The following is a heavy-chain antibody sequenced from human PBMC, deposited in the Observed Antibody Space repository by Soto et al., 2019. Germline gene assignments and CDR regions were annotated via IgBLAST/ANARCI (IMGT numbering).Heavy chain of an antibody. CDR2: INPNSGVI. D-gene: IGHD2-2*01. V-gene: IGHV1-2*04. CDR3: ARGIASTRKNFYYYMEV. J-gene: IGHJ6*03. CDR1: GYTFSDYY. Sequence: QVQLVQSGADVKKPGASVKVSCKASGYTFSDYYIHWVRQAPGQGLEWMGWINPNSGVINYAQSCRGWVTMTNDTSISTAYMELSRQRSDDTAVYFCARGIASTRKNFYYYMEVWGKGTTVTVCS.